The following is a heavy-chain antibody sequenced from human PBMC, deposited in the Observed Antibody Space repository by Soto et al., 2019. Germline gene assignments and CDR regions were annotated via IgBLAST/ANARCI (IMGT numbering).Heavy chain of an antibody. D-gene: IGHD3-22*01. J-gene: IGHJ4*02. CDR1: GGLFSSYP. Sequence: QAQLVQSGAEVKKPGSSVKVSCKASGGLFSSYPISWVRQVPGQGLEWMGGIIPVFQTAYYTQRFQGRVRITADESPNTDYMELSSLRSEDTAIYYCARGGSGYTWFNEFWGQGTLVTVSS. V-gene: IGHV1-69*01. CDR3: ARGGSGYTWFNEF. CDR2: IIPVFQTA.